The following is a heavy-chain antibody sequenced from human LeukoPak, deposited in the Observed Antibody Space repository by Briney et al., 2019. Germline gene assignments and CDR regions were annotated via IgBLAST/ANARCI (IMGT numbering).Heavy chain of an antibody. CDR2: INHSGST. CDR3: ARRAVAGSGAFDI. Sequence: PSETLSLTCAVYGGSFSGYYWSWIRQPPGKGLEWIGEINHSGSTNYNPSLKSRVTISVDTSKNQFSLKLSSVTAADTAVYYCARRAVAGSGAFDIWGQGTMVTVSS. J-gene: IGHJ3*02. V-gene: IGHV4-34*01. CDR1: GGSFSGYY. D-gene: IGHD6-19*01.